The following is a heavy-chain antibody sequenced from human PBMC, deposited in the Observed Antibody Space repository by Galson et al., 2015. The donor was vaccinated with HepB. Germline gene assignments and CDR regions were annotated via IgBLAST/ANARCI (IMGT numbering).Heavy chain of an antibody. D-gene: IGHD6-19*01. CDR2: IYYSGST. CDR3: ARSPVADNRSFDY. Sequence: LSLTCTVSGGSISSYYWSWIRQPPGKGLEWIGYIYYSGSTNYNPSLKSRVTISVDTSKNQFSLKLSSVTAADTAVYYCARSPVADNRSFDYWGQGTLVAVSS. V-gene: IGHV4-59*01. CDR1: GGSISSYY. J-gene: IGHJ4*02.